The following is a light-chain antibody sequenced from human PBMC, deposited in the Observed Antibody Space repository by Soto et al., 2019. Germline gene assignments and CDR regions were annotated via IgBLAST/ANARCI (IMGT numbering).Light chain of an antibody. CDR2: DAS. V-gene: IGKV3-15*01. J-gene: IGKJ5*01. Sequence: EVVMTQSPANLSVSPGERATLSCRASESVSRNLAWYQQKPGQAPSLLLYDASTRATGIPDRFSGGGSGAELTLTISSLQSEDFVVYDCQQYNSCPTITFGQGTRLEIK. CDR3: QQYNSCPTIT. CDR1: ESVSRN.